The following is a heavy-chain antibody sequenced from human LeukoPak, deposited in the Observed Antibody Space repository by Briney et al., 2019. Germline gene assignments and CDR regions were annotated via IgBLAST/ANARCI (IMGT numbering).Heavy chain of an antibody. Sequence: GASVKVSCKASGGTFSSYAISWVRQAPGQGLEWMGRIIPILGIANYAQKFQGRVTITADKSTSTAYMELSSLRSEDTAVYYCARVPHYERNWFDPWGQGTLVTVSS. D-gene: IGHD3-3*01. J-gene: IGHJ5*02. V-gene: IGHV1-69*04. CDR1: GGTFSSYA. CDR2: IIPILGIA. CDR3: ARVPHYERNWFDP.